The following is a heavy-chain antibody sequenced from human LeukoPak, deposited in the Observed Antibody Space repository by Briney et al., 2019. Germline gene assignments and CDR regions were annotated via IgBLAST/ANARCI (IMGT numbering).Heavy chain of an antibody. Sequence: ASVKVSCKASGYSFTNYAMNWVRQAPGQGLEWMGWIHPSTGNPTYAQGFTGRFVFSLDTSVSTAYLQISSLKAEDTAVYYCARVRRGQLVQAAPSYRGHYYYMDVWGKGTTVTVSS. D-gene: IGHD6-6*01. CDR1: GYSFTNYA. CDR2: IHPSTGNP. V-gene: IGHV7-4-1*02. J-gene: IGHJ6*03. CDR3: ARVRRGQLVQAAPSYRGHYYYMDV.